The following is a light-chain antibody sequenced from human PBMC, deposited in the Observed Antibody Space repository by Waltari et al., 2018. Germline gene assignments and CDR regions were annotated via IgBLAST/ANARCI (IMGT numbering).Light chain of an antibody. CDR2: WAS. J-gene: IGKJ4*01. Sequence: DIVMTQSPDFLAVSLGERATINCKSSQSVLYSANNKDYLAWYQQKPGQPPKLLIYWASTRDSGVPDRFSGSGSGTDFTLTISSLQAEDVAVYYCQQYYGVPLTFGGGTKVEIK. V-gene: IGKV4-1*01. CDR1: QSVLYSANNKDY. CDR3: QQYYGVPLT.